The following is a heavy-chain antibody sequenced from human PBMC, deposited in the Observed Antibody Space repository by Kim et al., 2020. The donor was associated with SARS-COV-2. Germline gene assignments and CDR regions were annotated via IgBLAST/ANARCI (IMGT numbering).Heavy chain of an antibody. D-gene: IGHD5-18*01. CDR2: IKQDGSEK. CDR1: AFTFSAYW. V-gene: IGHV3-7*01. CDR3: ARQGVLTAMAY. Sequence: GGSLGLSCAASAFTFSAYWMSWVRQAPGKGLEWVANIKQDGSEKYYVDSVKGRFTISRDNAKNSLYLQMNSLRAEDTAVYYCARQGVLTAMAYWGQGTLVTVSS. J-gene: IGHJ4*02.